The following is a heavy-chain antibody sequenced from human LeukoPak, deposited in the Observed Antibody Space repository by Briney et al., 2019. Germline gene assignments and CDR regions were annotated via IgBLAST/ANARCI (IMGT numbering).Heavy chain of an antibody. CDR2: ISWNSGSI. Sequence: GRSLRLSCAASGFTFDDYAMHWVRQAPGKGLEWVSGISWNSGSIGYADSVEGRFTISRDNAKNSLYLQMNSLRAEDTALYYCAKDAVSDYDSSGYWFDYWGQGTLVTVSS. D-gene: IGHD3-22*01. J-gene: IGHJ4*02. CDR3: AKDAVSDYDSSGYWFDY. CDR1: GFTFDDYA. V-gene: IGHV3-9*01.